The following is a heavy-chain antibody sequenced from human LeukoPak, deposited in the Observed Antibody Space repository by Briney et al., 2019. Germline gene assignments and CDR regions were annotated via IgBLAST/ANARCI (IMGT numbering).Heavy chain of an antibody. CDR2: ISSDGGRT. V-gene: IGHV3-64D*09. D-gene: IGHD1-26*01. J-gene: IGHJ4*02. CDR3: VKDKWVDY. CDR1: GFIFSSYA. Sequence: HLGGSLRLSCSAAGFIFSSYAMHWVRQAPGKGLEYVSSISSDGGRTYYADSVKGRFTISRDNSKNTLYLQMSSLRGEDTAVYYCVKDKWVDYWGQGTLVTVSS.